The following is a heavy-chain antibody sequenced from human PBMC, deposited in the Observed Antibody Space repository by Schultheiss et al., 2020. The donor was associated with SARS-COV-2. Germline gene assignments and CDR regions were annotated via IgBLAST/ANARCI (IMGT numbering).Heavy chain of an antibody. J-gene: IGHJ6*03. Sequence: SETLSLTCTVSGGSIRGYFWTWIRQPPGKGLEWVGYIYYSGSTNYNPSLKSRVTISVDTSKNQFSLKLSSVTAADTAVYYCARGTGGWMTGYYYYYYMDVWGKGTTVTVSS. CDR1: GGSIRGYF. CDR2: IYYSGST. D-gene: IGHD1-1*01. V-gene: IGHV4-59*12. CDR3: ARGTGGWMTGYYYYYYMDV.